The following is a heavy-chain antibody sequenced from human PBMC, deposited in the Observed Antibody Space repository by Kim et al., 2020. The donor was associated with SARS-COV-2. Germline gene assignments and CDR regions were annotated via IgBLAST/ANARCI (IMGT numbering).Heavy chain of an antibody. V-gene: IGHV3-23*01. CDR3: GRGGHTKYWFDP. CDR1: GFTFGNYA. Sequence: GGSLRLSCAASGFTFGNYAMSWVRQAPGKGLECVSTISGRGDTTYYADSVKGLFTISRDNSKKTLYLQMNSLRAEDTAVYYCGRGGHTKYWFDPWGQGTL. D-gene: IGHD6-25*01. CDR2: ISGRGDTT. J-gene: IGHJ5*02.